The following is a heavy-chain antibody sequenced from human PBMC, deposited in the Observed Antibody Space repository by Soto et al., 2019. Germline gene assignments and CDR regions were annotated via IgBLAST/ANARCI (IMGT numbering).Heavy chain of an antibody. V-gene: IGHV1-69*13. J-gene: IGHJ6*02. CDR1: GGTFSSYA. CDR3: ARDLVDTAREDYGMDV. D-gene: IGHD5-18*01. Sequence: SVKVSCKASGGTFSSYAISWVRQAPGQGLEWMGGIIPIFGTANYAQKFQGRVTITADESTSTAYMELSSLRSEDTAVYYCARDLVDTAREDYGMDVWGQGTTVTVSS. CDR2: IIPIFGTA.